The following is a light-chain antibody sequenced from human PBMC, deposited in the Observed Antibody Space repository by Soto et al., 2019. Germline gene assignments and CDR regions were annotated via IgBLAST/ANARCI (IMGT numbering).Light chain of an antibody. CDR3: QHYNNWPIT. CDR1: QSVSSY. Sequence: EIVMTQSPATLSVSPGERATLSCRASQSVSSYLAWYQQKPGQAPRLLIYDASSRATGIPTRFSGSGSGTEFTLTISSLQSEDFAVYFCQHYNNWPITFGQGTRLEIK. J-gene: IGKJ5*01. CDR2: DAS. V-gene: IGKV3D-15*01.